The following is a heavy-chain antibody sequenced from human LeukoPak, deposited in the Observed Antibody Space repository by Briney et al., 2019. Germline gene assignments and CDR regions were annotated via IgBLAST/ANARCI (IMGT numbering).Heavy chain of an antibody. D-gene: IGHD2-2*01. J-gene: IGHJ5*02. CDR3: ARDPHQLLPPNWFDP. CDR1: GGTFSSYA. Sequence: ASVKVSCKASGGTFSSYAISWVRQAPGQGLEWMGRIIPILGIANYAQKFQDRVTITADKSTSTAYMELSSLRSEDTAVYYCARDPHQLLPPNWFDPWGQGTLVTVSS. V-gene: IGHV1-69*04. CDR2: IIPILGIA.